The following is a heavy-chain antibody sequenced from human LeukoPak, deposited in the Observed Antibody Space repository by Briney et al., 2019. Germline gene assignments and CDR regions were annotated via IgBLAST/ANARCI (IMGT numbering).Heavy chain of an antibody. V-gene: IGHV3-15*01. Sequence: GGSLRLSCAPSGFTFSNAWTCWVRQAPGKGLEWVGRLKSKTDGGTTDYAAPVKGRFTILRDDSKNTLYLQMNSLKTEDTAVYYCSTDSGGYSYGYYFDFWGQGTLVTVSS. CDR2: LKSKTDGGTT. J-gene: IGHJ4*02. CDR1: GFTFSNAW. CDR3: STDSGGYSYGYYFDF. D-gene: IGHD5-18*01.